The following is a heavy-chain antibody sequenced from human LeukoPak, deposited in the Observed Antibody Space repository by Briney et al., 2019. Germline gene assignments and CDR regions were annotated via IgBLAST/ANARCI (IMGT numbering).Heavy chain of an antibody. V-gene: IGHV4-59*12. CDR3: ARDSGTTGEVKFDP. J-gene: IGHJ5*02. D-gene: IGHD3-10*01. Sequence: SETLSLTCTVSGGSISSYYWSWIRQPPGKGLEWIGYIYYSGSTNYNPSLKSRVTISVDTSKNQSSLKLSSVTAADTAVYYCARDSGTTGEVKFDPWGQGTLVTVSS. CDR1: GGSISSYY. CDR2: IYYSGST.